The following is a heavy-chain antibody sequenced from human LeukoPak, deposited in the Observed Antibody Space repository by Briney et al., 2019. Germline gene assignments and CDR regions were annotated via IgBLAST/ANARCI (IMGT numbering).Heavy chain of an antibody. CDR3: ASYSKQWLTPDY. D-gene: IGHD6-19*01. J-gene: IGHJ4*02. CDR2: ISAYNGNT. Sequence: ASVKVSCKASGYTFTGYYMHWVRQAPGQGLEWMGWISAYNGNTNYAQKLQGRVTMTTDTSTSTAYMELRSLRSDDTAVYYCASYSKQWLTPDYWGQGTLVTVSS. CDR1: GYTFTGYY. V-gene: IGHV1-18*04.